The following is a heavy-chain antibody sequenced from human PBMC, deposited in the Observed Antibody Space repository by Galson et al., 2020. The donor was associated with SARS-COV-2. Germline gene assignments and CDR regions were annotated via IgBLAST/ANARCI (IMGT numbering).Heavy chain of an antibody. J-gene: IGHJ4*02. D-gene: IGHD3-22*01. CDR1: GFTFTTYA. Sequence: GESLKISCTASGFTFTTYAMSWVRQAPGKGLEWVSTISASGGSTYYADSVKGRFTISRDNSKNTLYLQMNSLRAEDTAVHYCAKESGRNYDTSAYSYYWVQGTLVTVSS. CDR2: ISASGGST. CDR3: AKESGRNYDTSAYSYY. V-gene: IGHV3-23*01.